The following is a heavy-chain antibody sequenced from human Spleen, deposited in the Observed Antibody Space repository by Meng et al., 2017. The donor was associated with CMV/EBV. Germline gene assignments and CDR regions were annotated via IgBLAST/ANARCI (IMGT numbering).Heavy chain of an antibody. J-gene: IGHJ5*02. CDR3: ARVQGYCSSTSCYGGGWFDP. V-gene: IGHV1-46*01. D-gene: IGHD2-2*01. Sequence: RVGRPGDGVKKPGAPVKVSCKASGYTFTSYYMHWVRQAPGQGLEWMGIINPSGGSTSYAQKFQGRVTMTRDTSTSTVYMELSSLRSEDTAVYYCARVQGYCSSTSCYGGGWFDPWGQGTLVTVSS. CDR1: GYTFTSYY. CDR2: INPSGGST.